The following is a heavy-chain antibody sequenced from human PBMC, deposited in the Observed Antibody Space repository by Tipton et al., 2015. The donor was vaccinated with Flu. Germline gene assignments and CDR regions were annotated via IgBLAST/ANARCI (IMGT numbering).Heavy chain of an antibody. CDR2: IYQSGST. Sequence: TLSLTCTVSGDSITSGGFYWSWIRHHPGKGLEWIGSIYQSGSTYYNPSLKGRVTVSMDKSKNHFSLRVNSVTAADTAVYFCARSSGYSSPNWFGPWGQGTLVTVSS. J-gene: IGHJ5*02. CDR3: ARSSGYSSPNWFGP. D-gene: IGHD5-12*01. V-gene: IGHV4-39*07. CDR1: GDSITSGGFY.